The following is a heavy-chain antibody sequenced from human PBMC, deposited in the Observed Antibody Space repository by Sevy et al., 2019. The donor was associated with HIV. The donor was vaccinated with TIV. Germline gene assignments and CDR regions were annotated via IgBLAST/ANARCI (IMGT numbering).Heavy chain of an antibody. Sequence: GGSLRLSCAASGFTFSDYSMNWVRQAPGKGLEWVSSIGSRSTFTYYADSLKGRFTISRDNAKNSLYLQMNSLRVEDTAVYYCVREGDSRPFDPWGQGTLVTVSS. V-gene: IGHV3-21*01. D-gene: IGHD3-22*01. J-gene: IGHJ5*02. CDR3: VREGDSRPFDP. CDR2: IGSRSTFT. CDR1: GFTFSDYS.